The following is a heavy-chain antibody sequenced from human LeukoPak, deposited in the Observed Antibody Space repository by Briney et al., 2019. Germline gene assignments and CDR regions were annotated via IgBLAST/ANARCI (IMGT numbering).Heavy chain of an antibody. CDR2: IYHSGST. CDR3: ARSGGYGDYTGFDY. D-gene: IGHD4-17*01. Sequence: PSETLSLTCTVSGGSISSGGYSWSWIRQPPGKGLEWIGYIYHSGSTYYNPSLKSRVTISVDRSKNQFFLKLSSVTAADTAVYYCARSGGYGDYTGFDYWGQGTLVTVSS. CDR1: GGSISSGGYS. V-gene: IGHV4-30-2*01. J-gene: IGHJ4*02.